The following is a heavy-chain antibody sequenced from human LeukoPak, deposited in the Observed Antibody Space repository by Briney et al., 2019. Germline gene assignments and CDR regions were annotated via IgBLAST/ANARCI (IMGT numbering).Heavy chain of an antibody. CDR1: GYTLTELT. J-gene: IGHJ6*02. D-gene: IGHD1-26*01. Sequence: ASVKVSCKVSGYTLTELTMHWVRQAPGKGLEWMGGFDPEDGEAIYAQKFQGRVTMTEDTSTDTAYMELSSLRSEDTAVYYCATGVPLQVGATNKDYYYYYGMDVWGQGTTVTVSS. V-gene: IGHV1-24*01. CDR3: ATGVPLQVGATNKDYYYYYGMDV. CDR2: FDPEDGEA.